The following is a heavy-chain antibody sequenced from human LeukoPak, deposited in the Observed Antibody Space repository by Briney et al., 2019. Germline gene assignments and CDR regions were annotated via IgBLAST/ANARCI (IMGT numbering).Heavy chain of an antibody. D-gene: IGHD3-10*01. CDR1: GGSISSSSYY. V-gene: IGHV4-39*07. CDR2: IYYSGST. Sequence: PSETLSLTCTVSGGSISSSSYYWGWIRQPPGKGLEWIGSIYYSGSTYYNPSLKSRVTISVDTSKNQFSPKLSSVTAADTAVYYCARVVLPTRNDWFDPWGQGTLVTVSS. CDR3: ARVVLPTRNDWFDP. J-gene: IGHJ5*02.